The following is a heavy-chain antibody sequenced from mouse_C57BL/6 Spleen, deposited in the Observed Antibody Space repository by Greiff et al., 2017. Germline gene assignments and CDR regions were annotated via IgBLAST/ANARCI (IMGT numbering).Heavy chain of an antibody. D-gene: IGHD2-3*01. V-gene: IGHV1-5*01. CDR2: IYPGNSDT. J-gene: IGHJ2*01. Sequence: VQLQQSGTVLARPGASVKMSCKTSGYTFTSYWMHWVKQRPGQGLEWIGAIYPGNSDTSYNQKFKGKAKLTAVTSASAAYMELSSLTNEDSAVYYGTKVYDGDYQYYFDYWGQGTTLTVSS. CDR1: GYTFTSYW. CDR3: TKVYDGDYQYYFDY.